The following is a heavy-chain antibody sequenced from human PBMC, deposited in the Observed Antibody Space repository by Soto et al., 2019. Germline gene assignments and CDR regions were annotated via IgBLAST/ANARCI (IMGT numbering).Heavy chain of an antibody. J-gene: IGHJ5*01. CDR1: GFTFSTYA. CDR3: AKWLRSGYYYCDS. V-gene: IGHV3-23*01. CDR2: INSNGRT. Sequence: EVQLLESGGGLVQPGGSLRLSCAASGFTFSTYAMSWVRQAPGKGLECISLINSNGRTYYADSVTGRFTISRDNSQNTVSLQMNSLRAEDTAAYYCAKWLRSGYYYCDSWGQGALVTVSS. D-gene: IGHD5-12*01.